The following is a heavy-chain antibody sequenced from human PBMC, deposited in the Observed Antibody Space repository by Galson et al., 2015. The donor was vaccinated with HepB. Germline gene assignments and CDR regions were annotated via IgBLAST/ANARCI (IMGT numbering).Heavy chain of an antibody. CDR3: ARDSSFHDSGRKPTAVDY. J-gene: IGHJ4*02. V-gene: IGHV3-23*01. CDR2: ISAGGSTT. Sequence: SLRLSCAASAFTFSTYAMDWVRQAPGRGLEWVSMISAGGSTTYYADSVKGRFTISRANSKNTLYLQMNSLRAEDTAVYYCARDSSFHDSGRKPTAVDYWGQGTLVTVSS. D-gene: IGHD3-10*01. CDR1: AFTFSTYA.